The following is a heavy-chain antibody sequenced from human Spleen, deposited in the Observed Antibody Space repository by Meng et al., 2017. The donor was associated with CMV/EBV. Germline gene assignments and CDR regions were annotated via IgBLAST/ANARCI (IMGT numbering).Heavy chain of an antibody. CDR3: ARESTTSGFDY. CDR2: VYHGGAT. J-gene: IGHJ4*02. Sequence: TCAVSGASIRHDNWWGLVRQRPGKGMAEIGKVYHGGATNYNPSLKSRVTMSVDKSKNQFSLKLTSVTAADTAVYYCARESTTSGFDYWGQGTLVTVSS. D-gene: IGHD1/OR15-1a*01. CDR1: GASIRHDNW. V-gene: IGHV4-4*02.